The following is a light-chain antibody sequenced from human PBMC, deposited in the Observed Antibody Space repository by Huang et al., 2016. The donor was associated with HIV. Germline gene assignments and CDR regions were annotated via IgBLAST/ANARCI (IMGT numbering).Light chain of an antibody. J-gene: IGKJ5*01. Sequence: IPFTQSPSSLSPLIGDSVTITCRASQDITNYLAWYQPKPRPPPKVLIYSASALPGGVPSRFNGSGSGRNFTLNINNLQPEDFGTYYCQQLNSYPITFGQGTRLEIK. CDR2: SAS. V-gene: IGKV1-9*01. CDR3: QQLNSYPIT. CDR1: QDITNY.